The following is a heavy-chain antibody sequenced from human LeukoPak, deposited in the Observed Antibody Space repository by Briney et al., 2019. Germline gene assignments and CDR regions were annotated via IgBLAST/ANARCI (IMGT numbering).Heavy chain of an antibody. J-gene: IGHJ5*02. CDR2: ISGSGGST. V-gene: IGHV3-23*01. CDR3: AKVSRYCSSTSCYIHWFDP. Sequence: GGSLRLSCAASGFTFSSYAMSWVRQAPGKGLEWVSAISGSGGSTYYADSVKGRFTISRDNSKNTLYLQMNSLRAEDTAVYYCAKVSRYCSSTSCYIHWFDPWGQGTLVTVSS. CDR1: GFTFSSYA. D-gene: IGHD2-2*02.